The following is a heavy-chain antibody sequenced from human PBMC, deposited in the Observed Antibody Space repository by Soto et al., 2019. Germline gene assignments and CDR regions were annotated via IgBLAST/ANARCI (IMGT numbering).Heavy chain of an antibody. Sequence: SGGSLRLSCQSSCFNFGNYGMHWVRQAPGKGLEWVAVITYDGSFQYYADSVKGRFTISRDNSKNTLSLHLNTLKPEDTAVYHCAKDRVGGTFYTPLAFWGQGTLVTVSS. CDR2: ITYDGSFQ. D-gene: IGHD1-7*01. J-gene: IGHJ4*02. CDR3: AKDRVGGTFYTPLAF. CDR1: CFNFGNYG. V-gene: IGHV3-30*18.